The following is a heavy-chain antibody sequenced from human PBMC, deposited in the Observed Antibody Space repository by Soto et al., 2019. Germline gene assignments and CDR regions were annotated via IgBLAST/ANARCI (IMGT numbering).Heavy chain of an antibody. CDR2: VSAYNGNS. V-gene: IGHV1-18*01. Sequence: AAVKVSCKASGYTFTSYGISWVRQAPGQGLEWMGWVSAYNGNSNYAQKPHGRDTMTTDTSPGTAYMQPETLISDDTAVYYCARDVFSSVMTTVCGDAFDIWGQGTMVTVSS. D-gene: IGHD4-17*01. CDR1: GYTFTSYG. J-gene: IGHJ3*02. CDR3: ARDVFSSVMTTVCGDAFDI.